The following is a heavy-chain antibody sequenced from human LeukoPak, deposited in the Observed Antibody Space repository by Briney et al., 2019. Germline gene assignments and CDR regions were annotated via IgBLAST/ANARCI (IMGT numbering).Heavy chain of an antibody. CDR2: IDYSGSS. D-gene: IGHD3-22*01. CDR1: DGSISSFSYY. V-gene: IGHV4-39*07. Sequence: SETLSLTCIVSDGSISSFSYYWGWIRQPPGKGLEWIGSIDYSGSSYYNPSLKSRVTISLDTSKNQFSLKLSSVTAADTAVYYCARAPHFFDISGSRYYFDYWGQGTLVTVSS. J-gene: IGHJ4*02. CDR3: ARAPHFFDISGSRYYFDY.